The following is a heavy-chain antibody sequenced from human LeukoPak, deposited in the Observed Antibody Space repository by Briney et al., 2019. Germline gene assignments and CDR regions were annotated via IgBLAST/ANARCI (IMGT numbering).Heavy chain of an antibody. D-gene: IGHD3-10*01. J-gene: IGHJ4*02. CDR1: GFSFSTYA. Sequence: PGGSLRLSCAASGFSFSTYAMSWVRQAPGKGLEWVSGIDDSGGDTYYADSVKGWFSISRDNYRNTLYLQMNSLSADDTAVYYCAKLYGGRYFDYWGQGTLVTDSS. CDR2: IDDSGGDT. CDR3: AKLYGGRYFDY. V-gene: IGHV3-23*01.